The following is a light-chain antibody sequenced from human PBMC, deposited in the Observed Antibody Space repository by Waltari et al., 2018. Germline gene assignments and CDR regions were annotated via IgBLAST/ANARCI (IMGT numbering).Light chain of an antibody. CDR1: QSVLYSSNNKNN. CDR3: QQYYSTPLT. Sequence: DIVMTPSPDSLAVSLGERATIHCKSSQSVLYSSNNKNNLAWYQQKPGQPPKLLIYWASTRESGVPDRFSGSGSGTDFTLTISSLQAEDVAVYYCQQYYSTPLTFGGGTKVEIK. V-gene: IGKV4-1*01. CDR2: WAS. J-gene: IGKJ4*01.